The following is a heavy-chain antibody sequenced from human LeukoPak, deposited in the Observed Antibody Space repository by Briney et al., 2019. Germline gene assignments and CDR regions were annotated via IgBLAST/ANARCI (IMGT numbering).Heavy chain of an antibody. Sequence: GGSLRLSCAASGFTFSSYWMSWVRQAPGKGLEWVANIKQDGSEKYYVDSVKGRFTISRDNAKNSLYLQMNRLRAEDTAVYYCARAHGDYDFWSGKLPDAFDIWGQGTMVTVSS. CDR1: GFTFSSYW. D-gene: IGHD3-3*01. V-gene: IGHV3-7*01. CDR3: ARAHGDYDFWSGKLPDAFDI. CDR2: IKQDGSEK. J-gene: IGHJ3*02.